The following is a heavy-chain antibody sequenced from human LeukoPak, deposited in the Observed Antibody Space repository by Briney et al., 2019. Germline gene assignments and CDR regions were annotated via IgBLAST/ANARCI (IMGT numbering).Heavy chain of an antibody. CDR1: GGSLRSAY. D-gene: IGHD4-23*01. J-gene: IGHJ4*02. Sequence: SETLSLTCTVSGGSLRSAYWSWIRQPPGKGLEYSGSTDYSPFLRSRVTISVDTSKNQFSLNLRSVTAADTALYYCARLYGGNVESYYFDSWGQGTLVTVSS. CDR3: ARLYGGNVESYYFDS. CDR2: SGST. V-gene: IGHV4-59*08.